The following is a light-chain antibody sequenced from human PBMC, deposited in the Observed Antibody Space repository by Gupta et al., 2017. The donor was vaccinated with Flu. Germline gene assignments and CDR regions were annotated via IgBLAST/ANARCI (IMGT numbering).Light chain of an antibody. CDR3: QQVNSYPYT. Sequence: GVRVTISCRASQGVSRYLAWYQQKQGKAPKLLIYAASTLQSGVPSRFSGSGIGKEFTLTIRSLQPEDFATYFCQQVNSYPYTFGQGTKLEIK. CDR1: QGVSRY. J-gene: IGKJ2*01. CDR2: AAS. V-gene: IGKV1-9*01.